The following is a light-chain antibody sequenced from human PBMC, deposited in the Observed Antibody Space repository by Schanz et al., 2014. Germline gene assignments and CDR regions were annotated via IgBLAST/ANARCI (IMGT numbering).Light chain of an antibody. Sequence: SYELTQPPSVSVAPGETATITCGGNSIGDKSVNWYQQKPGQAPVLVVYHNTDRPSGIPERFSGSNSGNTATLTISRVEAGDEADYCCQVWNGISDPWVFGAGTKLTVL. CDR2: HNT. J-gene: IGLJ1*01. CDR3: QVWNGISDPWV. CDR1: SIGDKS. V-gene: IGLV3-21*02.